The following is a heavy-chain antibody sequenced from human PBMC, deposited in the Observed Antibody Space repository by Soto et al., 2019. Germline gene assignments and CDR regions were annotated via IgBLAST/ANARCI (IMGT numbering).Heavy chain of an antibody. CDR2: IDSSEIT. D-gene: IGHD5-18*01. J-gene: IGHJ4*02. CDR1: GASVGSRSHS. Sequence: PSETLSLTCTVSGASVGSRSHSWAWFRQPPGKGLEWIGNIDSSEITEFSPSLRSRLSMSVDASANQFSLNLKSVTAQDTAVYFCARVETALALWRSYSEFWGRGVLVTVSS. CDR3: ARVETALALWRSYSEF. V-gene: IGHV4-39*01.